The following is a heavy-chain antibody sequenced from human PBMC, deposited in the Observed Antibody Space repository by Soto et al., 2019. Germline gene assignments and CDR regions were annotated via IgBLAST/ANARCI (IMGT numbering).Heavy chain of an antibody. J-gene: IGHJ4*02. V-gene: IGHV4-59*08. CDR2: IYYSGST. D-gene: IGHD2-2*01. CDR1: GGSISSYY. CDR3: ARQSLGDIVVVPAAFDY. Sequence: SETLSLTCTVSGGSISSYYWSWIRQPPGKGLEWIGYIYYSGSTNYNPSLKSRVTISVDTSKNQFSLKLSSVTAADTAVYYCARQSLGDIVVVPAAFDYWGQGTLVTVSS.